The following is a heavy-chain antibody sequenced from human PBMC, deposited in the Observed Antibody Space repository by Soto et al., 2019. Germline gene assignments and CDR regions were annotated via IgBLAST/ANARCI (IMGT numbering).Heavy chain of an antibody. CDR2: IYYSGST. J-gene: IGHJ4*02. CDR1: GGSISSYY. Sequence: SETLSLTCTVSGGSISSYYWSWIRQPPGKGLEWIGYIYYSGSTNYNPSLKSRVTISVDTSKNQFSLKLSSVTAADTAVYYCARGAIELFQWFGELSERYYFDYWGQGTLVTVSS. V-gene: IGHV4-59*01. D-gene: IGHD3-10*01. CDR3: ARGAIELFQWFGELSERYYFDY.